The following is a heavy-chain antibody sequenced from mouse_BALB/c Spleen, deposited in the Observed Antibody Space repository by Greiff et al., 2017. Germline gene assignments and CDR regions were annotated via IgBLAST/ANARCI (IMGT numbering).Heavy chain of an antibody. J-gene: IGHJ2*01. Sequence: EVQLQQSGPELVKPGASVKISCKASGYTFTDYNMDWVKQSHGKSLEWIGDINPNNGGTNYNQKFKGKATLTVDKSSSTAYMQLSSLTSEDTAVYYVARFEYDSYYFDYWGQGTTLTVSS. V-gene: IGHV1-18*01. CDR2: INPNNGGT. CDR1: GYTFTDYN. CDR3: ARFEYDSYYFDY. D-gene: IGHD2-3*01.